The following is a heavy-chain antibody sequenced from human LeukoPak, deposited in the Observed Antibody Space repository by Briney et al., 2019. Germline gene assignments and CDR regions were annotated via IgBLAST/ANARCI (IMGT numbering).Heavy chain of an antibody. D-gene: IGHD2-2*01. Sequence: SETLSLTCTVSGGSISSYYWSWVRQPAGKGMEWVGRIYTSGRTNYNPSLKSRVTMSVDTSKNQFSLKLSSVTAADTAVYYCARDVGYCSSTSCYAEDYYYGMDVWGQGTTVTVSS. CDR1: GGSISSYY. J-gene: IGHJ6*02. CDR2: IYTSGRT. CDR3: ARDVGYCSSTSCYAEDYYYGMDV. V-gene: IGHV4-4*07.